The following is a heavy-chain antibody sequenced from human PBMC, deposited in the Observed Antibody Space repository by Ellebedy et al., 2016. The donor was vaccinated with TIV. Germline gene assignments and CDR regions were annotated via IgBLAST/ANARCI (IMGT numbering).Heavy chain of an antibody. Sequence: MPSETLSLTCTVSGGSIRTSGHYWGWIRPPPGKGLEWIGSILYSGSTYYSPSLQSRVTISVDTSTNQFSLKMSSVTAADTAVYYCARLEPAYYYAMDVWGQGTTVTVSS. V-gene: IGHV4-39*01. CDR1: GGSIRTSGHY. D-gene: IGHD1-26*01. J-gene: IGHJ6*02. CDR3: ARLEPAYYYAMDV. CDR2: ILYSGST.